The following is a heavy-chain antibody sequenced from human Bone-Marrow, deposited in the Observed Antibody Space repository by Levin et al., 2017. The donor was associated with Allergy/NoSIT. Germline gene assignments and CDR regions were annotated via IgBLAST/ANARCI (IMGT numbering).Heavy chain of an antibody. V-gene: IGHV4-34*01. CDR2: INHSGST. Sequence: PGGSLRLSCAVYGGSFSGYYWSWIRQPPGKGLEWIGEINHSGSTNYNPSLKSRVTISVDTSKNQFSLKLSSVTAADTAVYYCARGLTQLAQGGYWGQGTLVTVSS. D-gene: IGHD6-13*01. CDR3: ARGLTQLAQGGY. CDR1: GGSFSGYY. J-gene: IGHJ4*02.